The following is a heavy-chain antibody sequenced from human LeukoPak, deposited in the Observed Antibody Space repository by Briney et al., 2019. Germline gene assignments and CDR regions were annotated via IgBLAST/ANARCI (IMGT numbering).Heavy chain of an antibody. Sequence: SVKVSCKASGGTISSYSINWVRQAPGQGLEWMGGIIPIFDTSNYAQKFQGRVTMTRDTSTSTVYMELSSLRSEDTAVYYCARDFGAVAESWYRTGWFDPWGQGTLVTVSS. CDR3: ARDFGAVAESWYRTGWFDP. CDR2: IIPIFDTS. J-gene: IGHJ5*02. V-gene: IGHV1-69*05. CDR1: GGTISSYS. D-gene: IGHD6-19*01.